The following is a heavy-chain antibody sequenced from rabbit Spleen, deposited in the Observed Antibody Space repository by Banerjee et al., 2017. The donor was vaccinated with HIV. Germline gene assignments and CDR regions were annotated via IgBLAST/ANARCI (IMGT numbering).Heavy chain of an antibody. J-gene: IGHJ4*01. CDR3: ARSRYYDFDYSGYTYAIPNNL. D-gene: IGHD6-1*01. V-gene: IGHV1S40*01. Sequence: QSLEESGGDLVKPGASLTLTCTASGFSFSSNDYMCWVRQAPGKGLEWISCIAGSGSGFTYSATWAKGRFTCSKTSSTTVTLQMTSLTVADTATYFCARSRYYDFDYSGYTYAIPNNLWGPGTLVTVS. CDR2: IAGSGSGFT. CDR1: GFSFSSNDY.